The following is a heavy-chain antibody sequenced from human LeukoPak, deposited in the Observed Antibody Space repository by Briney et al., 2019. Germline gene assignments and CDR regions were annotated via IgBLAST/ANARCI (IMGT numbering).Heavy chain of an antibody. D-gene: IGHD1-1*01. J-gene: IGHJ4*02. V-gene: IGHV1-46*01. Sequence: ASVKVSCKASGYTFTSYYMHWVRQAPGQGLEWMGIINPSGGSTSYAQKFQGRVTMTRDMSTSTVYMELSSLRSEDTAVYYCARSSLGKYYFDYWGQGTLVTVSS. CDR3: ARSSLGKYYFDY. CDR1: GYTFTSYY. CDR2: INPSGGST.